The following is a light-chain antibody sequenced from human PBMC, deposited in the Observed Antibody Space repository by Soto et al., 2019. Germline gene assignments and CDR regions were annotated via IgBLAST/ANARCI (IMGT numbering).Light chain of an antibody. CDR1: TSDVGSYNL. Sequence: QSALTQPASVSGSPGQSITISCTGTTSDVGSYNLVSWYQQHPGKAPKLMIYEGSKRPSGVSNRFSGSKSGNTASLTISGLQAEDEADYYWCSYAGSSTSRVFGGGTKLTVL. CDR3: CSYAGSSTSRV. CDR2: EGS. V-gene: IGLV2-23*01. J-gene: IGLJ2*01.